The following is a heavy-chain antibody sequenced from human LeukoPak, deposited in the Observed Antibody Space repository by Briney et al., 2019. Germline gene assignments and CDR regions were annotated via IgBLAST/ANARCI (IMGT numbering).Heavy chain of an antibody. D-gene: IGHD2-21*01. J-gene: IGHJ4*02. V-gene: IGHV1-18*01. Sequence: ASVKVSCKASGYTFTSYGISWVRQAPGQGLEGMGWISPYNGNTNYAPKLQGRVTMTTDTATSTAYMELTRLTSDDTAVYYCARDRQCGYWGQGTLVTVSS. CDR3: ARDRQCGY. CDR2: ISPYNGNT. CDR1: GYTFTSYG.